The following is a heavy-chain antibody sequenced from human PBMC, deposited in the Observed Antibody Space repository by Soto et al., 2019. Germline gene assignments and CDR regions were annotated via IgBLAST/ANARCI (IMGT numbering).Heavy chain of an antibody. J-gene: IGHJ3*01. D-gene: IGHD5-12*01. V-gene: IGHV3-23*01. CDR3: VREGRGSFDF. CDR1: GFIFTSYA. CDR2: IGGRGNSA. Sequence: WGALRVACATSGFIFTSYAMNWVRQAPGKGLEWVSVIGGRGNSAYYADSVQGRFTISRDNSKKTLSLQMSSLTADDTPIYYCVREGRGSFDFWGRGTLVTVSS.